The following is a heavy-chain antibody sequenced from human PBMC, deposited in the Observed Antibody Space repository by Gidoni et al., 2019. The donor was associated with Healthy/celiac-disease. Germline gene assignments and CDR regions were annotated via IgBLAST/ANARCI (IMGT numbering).Heavy chain of an antibody. Sequence: QVQLHESGPGLVKPSETLSLPCSVSGGPISRYYWSWIRLPPGKGLEWIGYIYYSGSTNYNPSLKRRGTISVDTAKDQFTLKLSTMTAADKDVYECERVRECSSTSCLNPDDFDYWGQGTLVTVSS. CDR3: ERVRECSSTSCLNPDDFDY. D-gene: IGHD2-2*01. CDR1: GGPISRYY. CDR2: IYYSGST. V-gene: IGHV4-59*01. J-gene: IGHJ4*02.